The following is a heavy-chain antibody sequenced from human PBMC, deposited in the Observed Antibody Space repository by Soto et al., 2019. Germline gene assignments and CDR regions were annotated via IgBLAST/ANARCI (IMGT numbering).Heavy chain of an antibody. D-gene: IGHD6-13*01. CDR3: AKHQGIAASHGID. CDR1: GFTFNNYG. J-gene: IGHJ3*01. CDR2: ISNDANDK. V-gene: IGHV3-30*18. Sequence: QVQLMESGGGVVQPGRSLRLSCAASGFTFNNYGMHWVRQAPGKGLEWVAAISNDANDKYYADSVKGRLTISRDNSKNTLYLQVNSLTTEDTAVYYCAKHQGIAASHGIDWGQGTMVTVSS.